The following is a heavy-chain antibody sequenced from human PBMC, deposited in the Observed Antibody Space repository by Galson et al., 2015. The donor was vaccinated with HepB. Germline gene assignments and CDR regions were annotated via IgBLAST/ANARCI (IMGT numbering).Heavy chain of an antibody. J-gene: IGHJ4*02. CDR1: GFTFSGSA. V-gene: IGHV3-73*01. D-gene: IGHD6-13*01. Sequence: SLRLSCAASGFTFSGSAIHWVRQASGRGPEWTGHIRSKATNYAASYVPSLKGRFTISRDDSKNMAYLHMRSLKTDDTAVYYCVRSGDFSGYSSRWGQGTLVTVSS. CDR2: IRSKATNYAA. CDR3: VRSGDFSGYSSR.